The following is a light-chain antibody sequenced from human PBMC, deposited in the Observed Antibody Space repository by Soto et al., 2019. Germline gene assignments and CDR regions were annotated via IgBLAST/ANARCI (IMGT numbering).Light chain of an antibody. J-gene: IGKJ5*01. CDR2: GAS. Sequence: EIVLTQSPGTLSLSPGERATLSCRASQSVSSNYVAWYQQEPGQAPRLLIYGASSRATGIPDRVSGSGSGTDFTLTISRLEPEDFAVYYCQKYGSSPMTFGQGTRLEIK. CDR3: QKYGSSPMT. CDR1: QSVSSNY. V-gene: IGKV3-20*01.